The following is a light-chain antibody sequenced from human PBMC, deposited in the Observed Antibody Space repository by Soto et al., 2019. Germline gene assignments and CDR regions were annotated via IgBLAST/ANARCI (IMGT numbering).Light chain of an antibody. CDR2: DAS. CDR1: QSINTW. V-gene: IGKV1-5*01. CDR3: QQYNS. Sequence: DIQMTQSASTLSVSVGDRVTITCRASQSINTWLAWYQQKPGKAPKVLIYDASSLQSGVPSRFSGSGSGTEFTLTISSLQPDDFATYYCQQYNSFGQGTKLDI. J-gene: IGKJ2*01.